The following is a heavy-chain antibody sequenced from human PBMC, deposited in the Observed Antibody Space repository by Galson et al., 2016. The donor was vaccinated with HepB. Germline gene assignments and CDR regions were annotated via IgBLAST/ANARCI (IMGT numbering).Heavy chain of an antibody. J-gene: IGHJ4*02. Sequence: SLRLSCAASGFIFGGHTMDWVRQSPGKGLEWIAYISHASTTLYYADSVKGRFTISRDNAKSSLHLQMNNLRDDDTATYYCVRGPSGTNFPYYFDHWGRGALVTVSS. CDR1: GFIFGGHT. CDR2: ISHASTTL. V-gene: IGHV3-48*02. CDR3: VRGPSGTNFPYYFDH. D-gene: IGHD6-19*01.